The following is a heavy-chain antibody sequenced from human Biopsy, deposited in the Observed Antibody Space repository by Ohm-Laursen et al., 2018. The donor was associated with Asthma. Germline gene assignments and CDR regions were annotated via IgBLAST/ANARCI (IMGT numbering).Heavy chain of an antibody. D-gene: IGHD6-19*01. V-gene: IGHV1-69*01. J-gene: IGHJ6*02. Sequence: SSVKVSCKAPGGTFSNFAISWVRQAPGQGLEWLGGIMTIFGTTNYAQKFQGRVTITADESTSTAYMEVTSLRSEDTAIYYCARCQVGYSSGWSLLLKKIYYSGMDVWGQGTAVTVSS. CDR2: IMTIFGTT. CDR1: GGTFSNFA. CDR3: ARCQVGYSSGWSLLLKKIYYSGMDV.